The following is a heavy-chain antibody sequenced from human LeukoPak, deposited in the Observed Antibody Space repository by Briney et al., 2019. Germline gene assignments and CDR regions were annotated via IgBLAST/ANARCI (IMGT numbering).Heavy chain of an antibody. CDR1: GFTFSTYW. J-gene: IGHJ6*02. V-gene: IGHV3-7*01. CDR2: IKQDGSEK. Sequence: PGGSLRLSCAASGFTFSTYWMAWVRQAPGKGLEWVANIKQDGSEKYYVGSVKGRFTISRDNAKNSLYLQMNSLRAEDTAVYFCASETAAPGTSFYFGMDVWSQGTTVTVSS. CDR3: ASETAAPGTSFYFGMDV. D-gene: IGHD6-13*01.